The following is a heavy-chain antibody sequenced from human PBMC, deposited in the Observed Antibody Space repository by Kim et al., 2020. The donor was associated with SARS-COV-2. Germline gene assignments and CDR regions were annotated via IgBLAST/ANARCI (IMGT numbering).Heavy chain of an antibody. Sequence: GGSLRLSCAASGFTFSSYAMHWVRQAPGKGLEWVAVISYDGSNKYYADSVKGRFTISRDNSKNTLYLQMNSLRAEDTAVYYCARDGNWNDVLGVYYYGM. CDR1: GFTFSSYA. V-gene: IGHV3-30-3*01. CDR2: ISYDGSNK. CDR3: ARDGNWNDVLGVYYYGM. D-gene: IGHD1-1*01. J-gene: IGHJ6*01.